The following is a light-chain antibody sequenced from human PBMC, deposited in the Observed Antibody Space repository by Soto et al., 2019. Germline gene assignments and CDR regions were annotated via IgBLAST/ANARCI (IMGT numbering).Light chain of an antibody. V-gene: IGKV3-20*01. CDR1: QSVNNNY. Sequence: EIVLTQSPGALSLSPGDRATLSCRASQSVNNNYLVWYQQNSGQRPRLLIHGASSRATGIPDRFSGSGSGTDFTLTISRLEPEYFAVYYCQQYGSSPFTFGPGTKVDIK. CDR3: QQYGSSPFT. CDR2: GAS. J-gene: IGKJ3*01.